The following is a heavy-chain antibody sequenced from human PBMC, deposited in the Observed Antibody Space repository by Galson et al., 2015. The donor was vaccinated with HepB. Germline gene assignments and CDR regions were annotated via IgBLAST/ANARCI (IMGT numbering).Heavy chain of an antibody. Sequence: PALVKPTQTLTLTCTFSGFSLSTSGMCVSWIRQPPGKALEWLARIDWDDDKYYSTSLKTRLTISKDTSKNQVVLTMTNMDPVDTATYYCARIKGYCSSTSCYRDYYYYYMDVWGKGTTVTVSS. CDR3: ARIKGYCSSTSCYRDYYYYYMDV. D-gene: IGHD2-2*02. CDR2: IDWDDDK. CDR1: GFSLSTSGMC. V-gene: IGHV2-70*11. J-gene: IGHJ6*03.